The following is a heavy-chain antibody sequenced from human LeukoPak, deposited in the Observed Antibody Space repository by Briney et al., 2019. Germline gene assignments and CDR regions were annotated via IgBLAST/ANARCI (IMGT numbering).Heavy chain of an antibody. CDR1: GYTFTGYY. J-gene: IGHJ6*03. CDR2: INPNSGGT. CDR3: ARDVLVVVPAAISYYYYMDV. Sequence: ASVKVSCKASGYTFTGYYMHWVRQAPGQGLEWMGWINPNSGGTNYAQKFQGRVTMTRDTSISTAYMELSRLRSDDTAVYYCARDVLVVVPAAISYYYYMDVWGKGTTVTVSS. V-gene: IGHV1-2*02. D-gene: IGHD2-2*01.